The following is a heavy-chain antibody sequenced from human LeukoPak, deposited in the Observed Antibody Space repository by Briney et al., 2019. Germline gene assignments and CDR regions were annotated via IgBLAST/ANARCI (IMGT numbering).Heavy chain of an antibody. V-gene: IGHV4-4*07. D-gene: IGHD3-10*01. CDR3: ARPLSGGRSGSYYGPFDY. CDR2: IYTSGST. Sequence: PSETLSLTCTVSGGSISSYYWSWIRQPAGKGLEWIGRIYTSGSTNYNPSLKSRVTMSVDTSKNQFSLKLSSVTAADTAVYYCARPLSGGRSGSYYGPFDYWGQGTLVTVSS. CDR1: GGSISSYY. J-gene: IGHJ4*02.